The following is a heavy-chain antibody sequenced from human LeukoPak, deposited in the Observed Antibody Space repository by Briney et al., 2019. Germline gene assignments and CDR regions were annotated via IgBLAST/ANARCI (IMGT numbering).Heavy chain of an antibody. D-gene: IGHD2-2*01. Sequence: ASVKVSCKASGYTFTGYYMHWVRQAPGQGLEWMGWINPNSGGTNYAQKFQGRVTMTRDTSISTAYMELSRLRSDDTAVYYCARGVVPAAMIFDYWGQGTLVTVSS. J-gene: IGHJ4*02. CDR2: INPNSGGT. CDR1: GYTFTGYY. CDR3: ARGVVPAAMIFDY. V-gene: IGHV1-2*02.